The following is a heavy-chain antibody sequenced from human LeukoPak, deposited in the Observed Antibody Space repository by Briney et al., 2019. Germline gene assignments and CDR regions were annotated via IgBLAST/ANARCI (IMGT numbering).Heavy chain of an antibody. CDR2: IYSGGST. CDR3: AREAPLDYYYGMDV. CDR1: GGTFSSYV. J-gene: IGHJ6*02. V-gene: IGHV3-53*01. Sequence: SCKASGGTFSSYVISWVRQAPGKGLEWVSVIYSGGSTYYADSVKGRFTISRDNSKNTLYLQMNSLRAEDTAVYYCAREAPLDYYYGMDVWGQGTTVTVSS.